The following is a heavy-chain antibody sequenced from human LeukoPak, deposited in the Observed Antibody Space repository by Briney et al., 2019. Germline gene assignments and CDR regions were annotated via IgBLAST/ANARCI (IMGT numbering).Heavy chain of an antibody. CDR3: ARGYEVVVAAKIIGWFDP. Sequence: SGTLSLTCAVSGASITTSNWWSWVRQPPGKGLEWIGDIHHTGGASYNPSLKSRVTISVDTSKNQFSLKLSSVTAADTAVYYCARGYEVVVAAKIIGWFDPWGQGTLVTVSS. CDR1: GASITTSNW. J-gene: IGHJ5*02. D-gene: IGHD2-15*01. V-gene: IGHV4-4*02. CDR2: IHHTGGA.